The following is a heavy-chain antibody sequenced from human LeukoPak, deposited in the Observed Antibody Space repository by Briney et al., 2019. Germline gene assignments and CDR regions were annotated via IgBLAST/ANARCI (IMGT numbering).Heavy chain of an antibody. Sequence: SETLSLTCSVSGGSVSNYYWSWIRQPPGKGLEWIGYVYYTGSTNYNPSLKSRVTMFEDKSKNQFSLRLYSVTVADTAVYYCARHFAYSSSSYFDYWGQGTLVTVSS. V-gene: IGHV4-59*08. CDR2: VYYTGST. J-gene: IGHJ4*02. CDR3: ARHFAYSSSSYFDY. CDR1: GGSVSNYY. D-gene: IGHD6-6*01.